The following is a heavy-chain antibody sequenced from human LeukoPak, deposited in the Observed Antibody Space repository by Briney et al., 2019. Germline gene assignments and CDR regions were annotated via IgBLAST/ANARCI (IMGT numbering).Heavy chain of an antibody. V-gene: IGHV1-69*13. CDR1: GYTFTSYG. CDR3: ARGGDDYGDYVSWFDP. Sequence: SVKVSCKASGYTFTSYGISWVRQAPGQGLEWMGGIIPIFGTANCAQKFQGRVTITAGESTSTAYMELSSLRSEDTAVYYCARGGDDYGDYVSWFDPWGQGTLVTVSS. J-gene: IGHJ5*02. CDR2: IIPIFGTA. D-gene: IGHD4-17*01.